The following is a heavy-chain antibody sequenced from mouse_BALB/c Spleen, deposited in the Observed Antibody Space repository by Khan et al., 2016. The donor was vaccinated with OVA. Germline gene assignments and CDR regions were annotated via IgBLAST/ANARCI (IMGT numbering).Heavy chain of an antibody. J-gene: IGHJ3*01. D-gene: IGHD2-3*01. CDR3: TREGDDGSSITY. V-gene: IGHV1-69*02. CDR2: IYPSDSYT. CDR1: GYTFTNYW. Sequence: QVQLKQSGIELVRPGASVKLSCKASGYTFTNYWINWVKQRPGQGLEWIGNIYPSDSYTNYNQKFKDKATLTVDKSSSTAYMQLSSPTSEDSAVYYVTREGDDGSSITYWGQGTLVTVSA.